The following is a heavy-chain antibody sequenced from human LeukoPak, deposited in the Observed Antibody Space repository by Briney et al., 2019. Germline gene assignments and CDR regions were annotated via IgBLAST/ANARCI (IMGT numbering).Heavy chain of an antibody. Sequence: TSETLSLTCTVSGGSISSYYWSWIRQPPGKGLEWIGDIYYSGTTNYNPSLKSRVTISVDTSKNLFSLRLTSVTAADTAVYYCARADGIVPWGAFDIWGQGTMVTVSS. CDR3: ARADGIVPWGAFDI. J-gene: IGHJ3*02. V-gene: IGHV4-59*08. CDR1: GGSISSYY. CDR2: IYYSGTT. D-gene: IGHD2/OR15-2a*01.